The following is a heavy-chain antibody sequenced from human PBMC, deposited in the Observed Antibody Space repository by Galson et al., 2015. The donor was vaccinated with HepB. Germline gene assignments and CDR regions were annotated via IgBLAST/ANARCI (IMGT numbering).Heavy chain of an antibody. CDR2: ISGHNGKT. CDR3: ARDNLVVAGHFDY. Sequence: SVKVSCKASGYTFSSYGVSWVRQAPGQGLEWMGWISGHNGKTKYAQKLQGRVTMTTDTSTSTAYMELRSLRSDDTAVYFCARDNLVVAGHFDYWAQGTLVTVSS. D-gene: IGHD2-15*01. CDR1: GYTFSSYG. J-gene: IGHJ4*02. V-gene: IGHV1-18*04.